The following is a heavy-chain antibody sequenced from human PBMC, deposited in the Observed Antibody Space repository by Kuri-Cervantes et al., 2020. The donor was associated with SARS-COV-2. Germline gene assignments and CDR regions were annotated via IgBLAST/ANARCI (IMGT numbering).Heavy chain of an antibody. Sequence: SETLSLTCTVSGGSISSSSYYWGWIRQPPGKGLEWIGSIYYSGSTYYNPSLKSRVTISVDTSKNQFSLKLSSVTAADTAVYYCARPLVGAYDAFDIWGQGTMVTVSS. CDR3: ARPLVGAYDAFDI. CDR2: IYYSGST. CDR1: GGSISSSSYY. J-gene: IGHJ3*02. D-gene: IGHD1-26*01. V-gene: IGHV4-39*07.